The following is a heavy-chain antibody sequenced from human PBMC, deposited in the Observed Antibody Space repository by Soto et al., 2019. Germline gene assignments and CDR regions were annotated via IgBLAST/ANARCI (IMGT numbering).Heavy chain of an antibody. D-gene: IGHD6-19*01. J-gene: IGHJ4*02. CDR3: ARAHPPFSRGWSTTDY. Sequence: GGSLRLSCAASGFTFSSYAMSWVRQAPGKGLEWVSAISGSGGSTYYADSVKGRFTISRDNSKNTLYLQMNSLRAEDTAVYYCARAHPPFSRGWSTTDYWGQGTLVTVSS. CDR2: ISGSGGST. V-gene: IGHV3-23*01. CDR1: GFTFSSYA.